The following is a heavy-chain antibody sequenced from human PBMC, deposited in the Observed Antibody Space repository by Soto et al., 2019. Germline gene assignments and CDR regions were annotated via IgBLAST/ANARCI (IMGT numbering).Heavy chain of an antibody. CDR1: GVSISSHEW. CDR3: ATQGSSIFY. V-gene: IGHV4-4*02. CDR2: SHESGNT. Sequence: QVQLQESGTGLVKPSGTLSLTCGVSGVSISSHEWWTWVPQPPGKGLEWIGESHESGNTNYNSSLGSRVTISVDKSKNQCSLKLSSVTVADTAVYSFATQGSSIFYWGQGTLVTVSS. D-gene: IGHD6-13*01. J-gene: IGHJ4*02.